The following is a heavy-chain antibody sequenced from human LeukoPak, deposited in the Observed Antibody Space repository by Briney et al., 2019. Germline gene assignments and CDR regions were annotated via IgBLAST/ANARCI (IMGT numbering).Heavy chain of an antibody. V-gene: IGHV4-59*01. D-gene: IGHD1-26*01. CDR1: GGPISSYY. CDR3: ARDARELSYYYYMDV. J-gene: IGHJ6*03. Sequence: PSETLSLICTVSGGPISSYYWSWIWQPPGKGLEWMGYIYYSGSTNYNPSLKSRVTISVDTSKNQFSLKLSSVTAADTAVYYCARDARELSYYYYMDVWGKGTTVTVSS. CDR2: IYYSGST.